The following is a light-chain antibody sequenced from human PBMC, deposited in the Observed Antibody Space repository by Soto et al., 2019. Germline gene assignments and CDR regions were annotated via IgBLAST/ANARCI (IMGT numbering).Light chain of an antibody. Sequence: EIVLTQSPATLSLSPGARATLSCRASQSVGSYLASYQQKPGQSPRLLIYDASSRATGIPARLSGSGSGTDFTLTFSSTGREDFAVSSCQRRVDWPRVTFGGGTKVEIK. CDR1: QSVGSY. J-gene: IGKJ4*01. CDR3: QRRVDWPRVT. V-gene: IGKV3-11*01. CDR2: DAS.